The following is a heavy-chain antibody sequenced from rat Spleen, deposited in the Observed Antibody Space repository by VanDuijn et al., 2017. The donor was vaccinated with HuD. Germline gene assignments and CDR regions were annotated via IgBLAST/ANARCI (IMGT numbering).Heavy chain of an antibody. Sequence: EVQLVESGGGLVQPGRSLKLSCVASGFTFSDYYMAWVRQAPKKGLEWVASISYEGSSTYYGDSVKGRFTISRDNAKSILYLQMNSLRSEDTATYYRARPHSYYYVMDAWGQGASVTVSS. CDR3: ARPHSYYYVMDA. V-gene: IGHV5-22*01. CDR2: ISYEGSST. J-gene: IGHJ4*01. CDR1: GFTFSDYY.